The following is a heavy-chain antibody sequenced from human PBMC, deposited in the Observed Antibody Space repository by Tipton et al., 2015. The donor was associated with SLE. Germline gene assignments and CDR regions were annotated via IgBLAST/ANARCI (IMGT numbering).Heavy chain of an antibody. J-gene: IGHJ4*02. V-gene: IGHV4-61*01. CDR1: GGSISSGSYY. CDR3: ARGGGRDYVWGSYYY. CDR2: IYYSGST. Sequence: TLSLTCTVSGGSISSGSYYWSWIRQHPGKGLEWIGYIYYSGSTNYNPSLKSRVTISVDTSKNQFSLKLSSVTAADTAVYYCARGGGRDYVWGSYYYWGQGTLVTVSS. D-gene: IGHD3-16*01.